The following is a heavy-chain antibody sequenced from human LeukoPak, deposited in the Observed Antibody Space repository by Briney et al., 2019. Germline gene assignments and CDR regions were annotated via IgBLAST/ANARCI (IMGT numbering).Heavy chain of an antibody. CDR2: IKPDGTTK. J-gene: IGHJ4*02. V-gene: IGHV3-7*03. Sequence: GGSLRLSCAASGFPFSSYSMTWVRQAQGKGLERVANIKPDGTTKFYVDSVKGRFTISRDNALNSLYLQINSLRAEDTAIYYCARSIPYGTTWYGRSDYWGQGTLVTVSS. CDR3: ARSIPYGTTWYGRSDY. D-gene: IGHD6-13*01. CDR1: GFPFSSYS.